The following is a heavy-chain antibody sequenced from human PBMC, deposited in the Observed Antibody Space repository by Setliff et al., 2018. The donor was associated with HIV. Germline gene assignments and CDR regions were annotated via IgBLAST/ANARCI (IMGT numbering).Heavy chain of an antibody. CDR1: GFTFSSYA. D-gene: IGHD6-13*01. J-gene: IGHJ4*02. CDR2: ISGSGGST. Sequence: PGGSLRLSCAASGFTFSSYAMSWVRQAPGKRLEWVSAISGSGGSTYYADSVKGRFTISRDNSKNTLYLQMNSLRAEDTAVYYCAKDRDTYSSSWYMWIFDYWGQGTLVTVSS. CDR3: AKDRDTYSSSWYMWIFDY. V-gene: IGHV3-23*01.